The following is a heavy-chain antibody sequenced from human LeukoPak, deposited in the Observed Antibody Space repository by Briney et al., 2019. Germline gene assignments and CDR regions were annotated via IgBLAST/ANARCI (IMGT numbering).Heavy chain of an antibody. CDR3: AKDPIFSGSYGVFDY. Sequence: PGGSLRLSCAASGFTFSSCAMGWVRQAPGKGLEWVSTIIDSGNSIYYADSAEGRFTISRDNSKNTLYLQMNSLRAGDTAVYYCAKDPIFSGSYGVFDYWGLGTLVTVSS. CDR2: IIDSGNSI. V-gene: IGHV3-23*01. J-gene: IGHJ4*02. CDR1: GFTFSSCA. D-gene: IGHD1-26*01.